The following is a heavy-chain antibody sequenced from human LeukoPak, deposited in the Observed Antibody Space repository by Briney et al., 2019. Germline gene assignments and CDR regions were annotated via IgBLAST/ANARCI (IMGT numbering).Heavy chain of an antibody. CDR1: GFTFSSYA. Sequence: GSLRLSCAASGFTFSSYAMSWVRQAPGKGLEWVSVITNTGHSTYYADSVKGRFTISRDNSKNTLFLQMNSLRAEDTAVYYCANHFDLWSGYSIYWGQGTLVTVSS. V-gene: IGHV3-23*01. J-gene: IGHJ4*02. CDR3: ANHFDLWSGYSIY. D-gene: IGHD3-3*01. CDR2: ITNTGHST.